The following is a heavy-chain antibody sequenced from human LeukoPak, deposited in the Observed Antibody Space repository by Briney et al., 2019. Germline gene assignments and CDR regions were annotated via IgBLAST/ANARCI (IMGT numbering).Heavy chain of an antibody. CDR3: AKALGEYYFDY. V-gene: IGHV3-23*01. Sequence: GGSLRLSCAASGFTFSSYAMNWVRQAPGKGPEWVSGISDSGDSTYYADSVKGRFSISRDNSKNTMYLQMNSLRAEDTAVYYCAKALGEYYFDYWGQGTLVTVSS. J-gene: IGHJ4*02. CDR2: ISDSGDST. CDR1: GFTFSSYA. D-gene: IGHD3-10*01.